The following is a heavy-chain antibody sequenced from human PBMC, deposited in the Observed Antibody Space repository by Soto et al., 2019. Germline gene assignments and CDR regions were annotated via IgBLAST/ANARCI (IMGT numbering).Heavy chain of an antibody. Sequence: SETLSLTCSVSGGSISSGYYYWSWIRQPPGKXLXWXXXIXYXGXTXXXXSLKSRLIISIDTSKNQFSLKVGSVTAADTAVYYCASSSLYGMDVWGQGTTLTVSS. CDR3: ASSSLYGMDV. V-gene: IGHV4-30-4*01. CDR1: GGSISSGYYY. J-gene: IGHJ6*02. CDR2: IXYXGXT.